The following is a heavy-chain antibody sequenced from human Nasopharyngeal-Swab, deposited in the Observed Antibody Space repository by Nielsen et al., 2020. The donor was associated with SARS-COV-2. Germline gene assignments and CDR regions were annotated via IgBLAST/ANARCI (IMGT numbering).Heavy chain of an antibody. D-gene: IGHD1-1*01. CDR3: ARGNWNLDF. V-gene: IGHV3-7*03. CDR2: IKEDGGEK. Sequence: GESLKISCAASGFTLSSYWMTWVRQAPGKGLEWVANIKEDGGEKYYVDSVKGRFTISRDNAKNSLHLQMNSLRAEDTALYYCARGNWNLDFWGQGTLVTVSS. J-gene: IGHJ4*02. CDR1: GFTLSSYW.